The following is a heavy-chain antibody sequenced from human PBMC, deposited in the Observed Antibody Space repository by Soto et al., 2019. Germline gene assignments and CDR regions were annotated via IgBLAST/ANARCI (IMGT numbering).Heavy chain of an antibody. CDR3: ARERSSGWYVDY. V-gene: IGHV1-8*01. Sequence: QVQLVQYGAEVKKPGASVKVSCKASRYTFTSYDINWVRQATGQGLEWMGWMNPNSGNTGYAQKFQGRVTMTRNTSISTAYMELSSLRSEDTAVYYCARERSSGWYVDYWGQGTLVTVSS. CDR1: RYTFTSYD. J-gene: IGHJ4*02. D-gene: IGHD6-19*01. CDR2: MNPNSGNT.